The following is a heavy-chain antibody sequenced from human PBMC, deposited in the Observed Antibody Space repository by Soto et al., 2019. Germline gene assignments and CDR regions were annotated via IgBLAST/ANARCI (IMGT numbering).Heavy chain of an antibody. CDR2: GST. Sequence: SETLSLTCTVSGDSMTKYYWSWIRQPPGKGLEWIGFGSTKYNPSLKSRIRISVDTSKNQFSLNLTSATAADTAVYYCARVSTSASGSYYTLDYWGQGTLVTVS. CDR1: GDSMTKYY. V-gene: IGHV4-59*01. D-gene: IGHD3-10*01. CDR3: ARVSTSASGSYYTLDY. J-gene: IGHJ4*02.